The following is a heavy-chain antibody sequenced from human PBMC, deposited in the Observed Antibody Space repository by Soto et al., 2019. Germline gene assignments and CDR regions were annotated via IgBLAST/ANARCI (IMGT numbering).Heavy chain of an antibody. D-gene: IGHD5-18*01. V-gene: IGHV4-61*01. J-gene: IGHJ4*02. Sequence: SETLSLTCTVSGGSVSRGSYYWSWLRQPPGKGLEWIGYIYYSGSTNYNPSLKSRVTISVDTSKNQFSLKLSSVTAADTAVYYCARGIQLWSFDYWGQGTLVTVSS. CDR2: IYYSGST. CDR1: GGSVSRGSYY. CDR3: ARGIQLWSFDY.